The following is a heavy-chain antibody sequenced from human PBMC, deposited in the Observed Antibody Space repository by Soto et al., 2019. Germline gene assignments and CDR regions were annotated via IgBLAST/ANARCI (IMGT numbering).Heavy chain of an antibody. D-gene: IGHD2-2*01. CDR2: IYYIGST. Sequence: PSETLSLICSVSGGSIRNYYWIWIRQPPGKGLEWIGYIYYIGSTINNPSLQSRVTMSVDTSKNQFSLKLSSVTAADTAVYYCAGASVEGPHQLVDYWGHGTQVTVSS. CDR3: AGASVEGPHQLVDY. J-gene: IGHJ4*01. CDR1: GGSIRNYY. V-gene: IGHV4-59*01.